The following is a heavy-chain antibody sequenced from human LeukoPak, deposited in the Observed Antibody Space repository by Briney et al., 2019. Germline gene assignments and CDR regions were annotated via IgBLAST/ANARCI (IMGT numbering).Heavy chain of an antibody. V-gene: IGHV1-18*01. D-gene: IGHD3-10*01. Sequence: ASVKVSRKASGYTFTSYGISWVRQAPGQGLEWMGWISAYNGNTNYAQKLQGRVTITTATTTSTAYMELRSLRSDDTAVYYCARDGPFGAFDIWGEGTMVTVSS. CDR3: ARDGPFGAFDI. CDR1: GYTFTSYG. J-gene: IGHJ3*02. CDR2: ISAYNGNT.